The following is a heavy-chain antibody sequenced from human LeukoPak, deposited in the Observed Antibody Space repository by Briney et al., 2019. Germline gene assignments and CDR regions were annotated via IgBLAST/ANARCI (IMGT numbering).Heavy chain of an antibody. CDR2: ISDSSSYI. CDR1: GFTFSSYS. Sequence: PGGSLRLSCAASGFTFSSYSMNWVRQAPGKGLEWVSSISDSSSYIYYADSVKGRFIISRDNAKNSLYLQMNSLRAEDSAVYYCAGERKSMTTVTTGFDYWGQGTLVTVSS. J-gene: IGHJ4*01. D-gene: IGHD4-17*01. CDR3: AGERKSMTTVTTGFDY. V-gene: IGHV3-21*01.